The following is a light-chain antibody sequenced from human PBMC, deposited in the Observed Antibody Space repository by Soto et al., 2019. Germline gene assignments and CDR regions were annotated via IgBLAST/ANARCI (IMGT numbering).Light chain of an antibody. Sequence: QSALTQPASVSGSLGQSITISCTGTSSDVGAYDYVSWYQQYPGKVPKLIIYDVTYRPSGVSNRFSGSKSGNTASLTISGLQAEDETDYYCSSHTSSGTRVFGTGTKLTFL. CDR1: SSDVGAYDY. CDR2: DVT. V-gene: IGLV2-14*03. J-gene: IGLJ1*01. CDR3: SSHTSSGTRV.